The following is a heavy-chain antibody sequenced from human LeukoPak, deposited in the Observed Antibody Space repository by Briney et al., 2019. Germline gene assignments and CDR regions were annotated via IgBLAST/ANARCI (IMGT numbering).Heavy chain of an antibody. J-gene: IGHJ4*02. CDR1: GFTSSSHT. Sequence: GGSLRLSCAASGFTSSSHTMSWVRQAPGKGLEWVSAISGSGGSTNYADSVKGRFTISRDNSKNTLVMQMNSLRAEDTAVYYCPKGLKGGYYWFDYWGQGTLVTVSS. V-gene: IGHV3-23*01. D-gene: IGHD3-22*01. CDR2: ISGSGGST. CDR3: PKGLKGGYYWFDY.